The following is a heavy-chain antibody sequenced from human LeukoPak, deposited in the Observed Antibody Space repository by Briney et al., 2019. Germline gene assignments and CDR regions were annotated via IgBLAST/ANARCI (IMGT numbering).Heavy chain of an antibody. CDR1: GGSISSYY. V-gene: IGHV4-59*01. CDR3: ASIDSSSWYFWFDP. J-gene: IGHJ5*02. CDR2: IYYSGST. Sequence: PSETLSLTCTVSGGSISSYYWSWIRQPPGKGLEWIGYIYYSGSTNYNPSLKSRVTISVDTSKNQFSLKLSSVTAADTAVYYCASIDSSSWYFWFDPWGQGTLVTVSS. D-gene: IGHD6-13*01.